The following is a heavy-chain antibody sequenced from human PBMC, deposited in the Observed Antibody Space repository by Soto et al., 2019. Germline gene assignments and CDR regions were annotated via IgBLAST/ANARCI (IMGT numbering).Heavy chain of an antibody. D-gene: IGHD2-2*01. CDR3: ARGGYCSSTSCPNWFDP. CDR2: ISAYNGNT. Sequence: GASVKVSCKASGYTFTIYGSSWVRQAPGQGLEWMGWISAYNGNTNYAQKLQGRVTMTTDASTSTAYMELRSLRSDDTAVYYCARGGYCSSTSCPNWFDPWGQGTLVTVSS. J-gene: IGHJ5*02. CDR1: GYTFTIYG. V-gene: IGHV1-18*01.